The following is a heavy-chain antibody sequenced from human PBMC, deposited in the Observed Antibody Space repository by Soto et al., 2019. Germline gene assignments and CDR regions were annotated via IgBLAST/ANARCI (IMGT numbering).Heavy chain of an antibody. CDR3: AREGRGKKAGYNGLVSLGY. Sequence: QVQLVQSGAEVKTPGSSLKVSCKVSGSRFSNYVISWVRQAPGHGLEWLGRIIPIFNSTKYAQSFQGRVTITEDKSTSTASLELSSLRSDDTAVYYCAREGRGKKAGYNGLVSLGYWGQGTLVTVSS. CDR2: IIPIFNST. D-gene: IGHD2-2*02. V-gene: IGHV1-69*06. CDR1: GSRFSNYV. J-gene: IGHJ4*02.